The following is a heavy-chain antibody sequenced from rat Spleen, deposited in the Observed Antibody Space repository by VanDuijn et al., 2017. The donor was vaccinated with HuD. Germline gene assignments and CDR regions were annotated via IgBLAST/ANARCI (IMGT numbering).Heavy chain of an antibody. J-gene: IGHJ2*01. CDR1: GFSLNNYG. V-gene: IGHV2-32*01. CDR3: AREEPHYYSAPFDY. CDR2: MWSDGDT. Sequence: QVQLKESGPGLVQPSQTLSLTCTVSGFSLNNYGVIWVRQPPGEGLEWMGVMWSDGDTSYNSALKSRLSISRDTSKSQVFLKMSSLQTEDTATYYCAREEPHYYSAPFDYWGQGVMVTVSS. D-gene: IGHD1-1*01.